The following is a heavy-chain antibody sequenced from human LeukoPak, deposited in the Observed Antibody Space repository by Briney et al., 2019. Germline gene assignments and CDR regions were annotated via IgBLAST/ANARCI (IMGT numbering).Heavy chain of an antibody. J-gene: IGHJ4*02. CDR1: GFTFSSYS. D-gene: IGHD4-23*01. CDR3: ARDQKTTVVRSDY. V-gene: IGHV3-48*01. Sequence: PGGSLRLSCAASGFTFSSYSMNWVRQAPGKGLEWVSYISSSSSTIYYADSVKGRFTISRDNAKNSLYLQMNSLRAEDTAVYYCARDQKTTVVRSDYWGQGTLVTVSS. CDR2: ISSSSSTI.